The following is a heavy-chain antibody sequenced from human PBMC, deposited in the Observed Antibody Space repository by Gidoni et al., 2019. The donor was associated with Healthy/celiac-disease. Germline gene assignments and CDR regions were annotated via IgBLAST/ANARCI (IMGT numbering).Heavy chain of an antibody. Sequence: QVQLQESGPGLVKPSETLSLTCTVSGGSISSYYWSWIRQPPGKGLEWIGYIYYSGSTNYNPSLKSRVTISVDTSKNQFSLKLSSVTAADTAVYYCARVYYDFWSSIDRYYFDYWGQGTLVTVSS. CDR1: GGSISSYY. V-gene: IGHV4-59*01. CDR2: IYYSGST. J-gene: IGHJ4*02. D-gene: IGHD3-3*01. CDR3: ARVYYDFWSSIDRYYFDY.